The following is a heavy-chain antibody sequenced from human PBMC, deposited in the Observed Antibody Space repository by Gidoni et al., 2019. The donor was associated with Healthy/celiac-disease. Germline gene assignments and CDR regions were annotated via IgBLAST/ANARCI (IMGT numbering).Heavy chain of an antibody. CDR2: IKQDGSEK. CDR3: ARDFAAAGRFLDY. Sequence: EVQLVESGGGLVQPGGSLRLPCAASGFTFSSYWMSWVRQAPGKGLEWVANIKQDGSEKYYVDSVKGRFTISRDNAKNSLYLQMNSLRAEDTAVYYCARDFAAAGRFLDYWGQGTLVTVSS. J-gene: IGHJ4*02. CDR1: GFTFSSYW. V-gene: IGHV3-7*01. D-gene: IGHD6-13*01.